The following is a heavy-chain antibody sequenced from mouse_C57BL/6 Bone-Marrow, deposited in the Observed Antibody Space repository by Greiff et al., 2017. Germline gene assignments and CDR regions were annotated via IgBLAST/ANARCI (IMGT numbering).Heavy chain of an antibody. CDR3: AKFDYYGSLWYFDV. J-gene: IGHJ1*03. Sequence: LQQPGAELVKPGASVKMSCKASGYTFTSYWITWVKQRPGQGLEWIGDIYPGSGSTNYNEKFKSKATLTVDTSSSTAYMQLSSLTSEDSAVYYCAKFDYYGSLWYFDVWGTGTTVTVSS. CDR1: GYTFTSYW. D-gene: IGHD1-1*01. CDR2: IYPGSGST. V-gene: IGHV1-55*01.